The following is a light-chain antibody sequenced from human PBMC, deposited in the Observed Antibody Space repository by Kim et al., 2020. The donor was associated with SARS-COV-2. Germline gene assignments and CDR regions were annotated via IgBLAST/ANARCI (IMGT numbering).Light chain of an antibody. J-gene: IGLJ1*01. CDR3: QAYDNRLSGYV. CDR2: GDI. V-gene: IGLV1-40*01. Sequence: RVKISWTACRANNGGGYRVHWYQQRPGTAPKLLIYGDINRPSGVPDRFSGSKSGTSASLAITGLQTEDEADYYCQAYDNRLSGYVFGTGTKVTVL. CDR1: RANNGGGYR.